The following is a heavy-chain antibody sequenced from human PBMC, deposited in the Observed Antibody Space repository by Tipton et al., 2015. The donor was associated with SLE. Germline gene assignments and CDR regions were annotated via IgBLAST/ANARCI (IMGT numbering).Heavy chain of an antibody. Sequence: SLRLSCAASGFTFSSYAMSWVRQAPGKGLEWVSAISGSGGSTYYADSVKGRFTISRDNSKNTLYLQMNSLRAEDTAVYYCARDGSTRGLVKDYWGQGTLVTVSS. CDR1: GFTFSSYA. D-gene: IGHD6-19*01. CDR2: ISGSGGST. CDR3: ARDGSTRGLVKDY. J-gene: IGHJ4*02. V-gene: IGHV3-23*01.